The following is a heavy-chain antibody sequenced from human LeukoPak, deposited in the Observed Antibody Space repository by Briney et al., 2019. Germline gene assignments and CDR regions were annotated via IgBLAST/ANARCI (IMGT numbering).Heavy chain of an antibody. J-gene: IGHJ5*02. Sequence: ASVKVSCKASGKTFTSYYMHWVRQAPGQGLEWMGIINPSGGSTSYAQKFHGRVTMTRDTSTSTVYMELSSLRSEDTAVYYCADLDMVRGPTDWFDPWGQGTLVTVSS. D-gene: IGHD3-10*01. CDR1: GKTFTSYY. CDR3: ADLDMVRGPTDWFDP. V-gene: IGHV1-46*01. CDR2: INPSGGST.